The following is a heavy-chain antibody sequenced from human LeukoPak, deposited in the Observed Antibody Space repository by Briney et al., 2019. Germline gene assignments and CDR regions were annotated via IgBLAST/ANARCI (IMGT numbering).Heavy chain of an antibody. D-gene: IGHD6-19*01. CDR1: GGTFSSYA. Sequence: GASGKVSCKASGGTFSSYAISWGGRAAGQGVGWMGGIIPIFGTANYAQKFQGRVTITADESTSTAYMEPSSLRSEDTAVYYCANALSSGWQDYWGQGTLVTVSS. V-gene: IGHV1-69*13. CDR2: IIPIFGTA. CDR3: ANALSSGWQDY. J-gene: IGHJ4*02.